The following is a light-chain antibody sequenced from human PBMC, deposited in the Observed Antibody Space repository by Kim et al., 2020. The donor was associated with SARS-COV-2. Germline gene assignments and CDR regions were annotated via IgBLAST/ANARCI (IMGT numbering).Light chain of an antibody. J-gene: IGLJ2*01. CDR1: KLGDKY. Sequence: VAAGQTASITCSGDKLGDKYACWYQQKPGQSPVLVIYQDNKRPSGIPERFSGSNSGNTATLTISGTQAMDEADYYCQAWDSSTVVFGGGTKVTVL. CDR2: QDN. V-gene: IGLV3-1*01. CDR3: QAWDSSTVV.